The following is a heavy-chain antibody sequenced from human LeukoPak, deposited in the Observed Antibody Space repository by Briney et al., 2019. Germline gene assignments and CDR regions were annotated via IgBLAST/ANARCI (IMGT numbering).Heavy chain of an antibody. CDR2: ISSSGSTI. J-gene: IGHJ6*03. D-gene: IGHD4-11*01. V-gene: IGHV3-48*04. CDR3: ARDRDSNYLYYYMDV. CDR1: GFTFSSYS. Sequence: PGGSLRLSCAASGFTFSSYSMNWVRQAPGKGLEWVSYISSSGSTIYYADSVKGRFTISRDNAKNSLYLQMNSLRAEDTAVYYCARDRDSNYLYYYMDVWGKGTTVTVSS.